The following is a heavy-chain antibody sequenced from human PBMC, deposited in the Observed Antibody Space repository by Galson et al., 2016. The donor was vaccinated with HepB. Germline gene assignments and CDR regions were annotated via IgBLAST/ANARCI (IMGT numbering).Heavy chain of an antibody. J-gene: IGHJ4*02. V-gene: IGHV1-18*04. CDR1: GYTFTSYD. D-gene: IGHD6-13*01. CDR2: ISAYSGDT. CDR3: ARVLQAFSSSWFGDY. Sequence: SVKVSCKASGYTFTSYDIIWVRQAPGQGLEWMGWISAYSGDTNYAQKVQGRVTMTTDTSTSTAYMELRSLKSDDTAVYYCARVLQAFSSSWFGDYWGQGTLVTVSS.